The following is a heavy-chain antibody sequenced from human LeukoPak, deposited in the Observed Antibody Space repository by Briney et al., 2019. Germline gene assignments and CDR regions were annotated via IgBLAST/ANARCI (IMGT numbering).Heavy chain of an antibody. Sequence: GGSLRLSCAASGFTFSTYGMSWVRQAPGKGLEWVSAISGSGGSTYYADSMEGRFTISRDNSKNSLYLQMNSLRAEDTAVYYCAREELSYYYYGMDVWGQGTTVTVSS. CDR2: ISGSGGST. CDR1: GFTFSTYG. J-gene: IGHJ6*02. CDR3: AREELSYYYYGMDV. D-gene: IGHD3-10*01. V-gene: IGHV3-23*01.